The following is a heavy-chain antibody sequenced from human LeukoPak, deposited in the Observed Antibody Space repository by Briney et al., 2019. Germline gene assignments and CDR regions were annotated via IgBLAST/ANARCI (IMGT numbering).Heavy chain of an antibody. V-gene: IGHV4-4*02. Sequence: SETLSLTCAVSGGSISSSNWWSWVRLPPGKGLEWIGEIYHSGSTNYNPSLKSRVTISVDKSKNQFSLKLSSVTAADTAVYYCARVAYCGGDCAPSQFDYWGQGTLVTVSS. CDR3: ARVAYCGGDCAPSQFDY. CDR1: GGSISSSNW. J-gene: IGHJ4*02. CDR2: IYHSGST. D-gene: IGHD2-21*02.